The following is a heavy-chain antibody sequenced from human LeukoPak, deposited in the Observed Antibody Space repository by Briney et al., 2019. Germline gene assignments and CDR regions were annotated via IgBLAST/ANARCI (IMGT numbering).Heavy chain of an antibody. CDR1: GFTFSVYA. J-gene: IGHJ4*02. Sequence: PGGSLRLSCATSGFTFSVYAMSWVRQAPGKGLEWVAVISYHGSNKYYADSVKGRFTISRDNSKNTLYLQVNSLRAEDTAVYYCARDDYGGNSRLIDYWGQGTLVTVSS. V-gene: IGHV3-30*03. CDR2: ISYHGSNK. D-gene: IGHD4-23*01. CDR3: ARDDYGGNSRLIDY.